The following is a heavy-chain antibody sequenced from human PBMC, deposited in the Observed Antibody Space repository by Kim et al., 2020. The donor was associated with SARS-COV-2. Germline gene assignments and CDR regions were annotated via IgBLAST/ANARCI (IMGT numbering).Heavy chain of an antibody. D-gene: IGHD2-21*01. CDR2: IGWNSESL. CDR3: AKDGDFGDDFGMDV. J-gene: IGHJ6*02. V-gene: IGHV3-9*01. CDR1: GFTFDVYA. Sequence: GGPLRLSCAASGFTFDVYAMHWVRQAPGKGLEWVAGIGWNSESLDYADSVKGRFTISRDNAKNFLYLQMNSLRVEDTALYYCAKDGDFGDDFGMDVWGQGTAVTVS.